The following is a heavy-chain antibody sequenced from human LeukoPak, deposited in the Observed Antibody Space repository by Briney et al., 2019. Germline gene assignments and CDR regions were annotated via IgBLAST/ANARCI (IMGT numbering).Heavy chain of an antibody. CDR1: GFTFSSNY. CDR2: IYSGGST. Sequence: PGGSLRLSCAASGFTFSSNYMSWVRQAPGKGLEWVSVIYSGGSTYYADSVKGRFTTSRDNSKNTLYLQMNSLRAEDTAVYYCARDSPINTYYYGSGSYYLIWGQGTLVTVSS. D-gene: IGHD3-10*01. J-gene: IGHJ4*02. CDR3: ARDSPINTYYYGSGSYYLI. V-gene: IGHV3-53*01.